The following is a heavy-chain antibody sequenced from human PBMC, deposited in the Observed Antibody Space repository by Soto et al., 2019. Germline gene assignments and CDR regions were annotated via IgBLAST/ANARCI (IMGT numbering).Heavy chain of an antibody. CDR1: GFTVSSNY. CDR2: IYSDGST. CDR3: ARLMRTVVTSPPYNWFDP. V-gene: IGHV3-53*01. D-gene: IGHD2-15*01. Sequence: PGGSLRLSCAASGFTVSSNYMSWVRQAQGKGLEWVSVIYSDGSTYYADSVKGRFTISRDNSKNTLYLQMNSLRAEGTAVYYCARLMRTVVTSPPYNWFDPWGQGTLVTVSS. J-gene: IGHJ5*02.